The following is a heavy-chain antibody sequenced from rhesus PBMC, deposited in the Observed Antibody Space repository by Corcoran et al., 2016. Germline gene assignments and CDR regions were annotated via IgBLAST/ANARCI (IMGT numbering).Heavy chain of an antibody. V-gene: IGHV4-173*01. CDR3: ARDLGTT. CDR2: SAGSGGST. D-gene: IGHD1-1*01. CDR1: GGSISSNY. Sequence: QLQLQEAGAVLVKPSETLSLTFAVSGGSISSNYWSWIRQPPGKGLEWIGRSAGSGGSTDDNPSLKRRVTISTDTSKNQFSLKLSSVTAVHTAVDSCARDLGTTWGHGVLGTISA. J-gene: IGHJ4*01.